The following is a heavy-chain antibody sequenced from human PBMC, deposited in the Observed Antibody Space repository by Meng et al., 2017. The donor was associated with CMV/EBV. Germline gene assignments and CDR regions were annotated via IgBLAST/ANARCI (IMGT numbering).Heavy chain of an antibody. CDR2: MNPNSGNT. CDR3: ARTRIEVEPDGTKIKYYNYGMDV. Sequence: ASVKVSCKASGGTFSSYAINWVRQATGQGLEWMGWMNPNSGNTGYAQKFQGRVTMTRVTSISTAYMELSSLTSDDTAVYYCARTRIEVEPDGTKIKYYNYGMDVWGQGTTVTVSS. V-gene: IGHV1-8*02. D-gene: IGHD2-15*01. J-gene: IGHJ6*02. CDR1: GGTFSSYA.